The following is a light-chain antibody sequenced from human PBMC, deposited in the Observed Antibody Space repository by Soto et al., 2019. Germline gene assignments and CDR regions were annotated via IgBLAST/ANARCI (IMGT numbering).Light chain of an antibody. J-gene: IGLJ1*01. V-gene: IGLV2-8*01. CDR1: SSDVGGYNY. Sequence: QSALTQPPSASGSPGQSVTIYCTGTSSDVGGYNYVSWYQQHPGKAPKLMIYEVSKRPSGVPDRFSGSKSGTTASLTVSGLQAEDEADYYCTSYAGSDNFVFGTGTKLTVL. CDR2: EVS. CDR3: TSYAGSDNFV.